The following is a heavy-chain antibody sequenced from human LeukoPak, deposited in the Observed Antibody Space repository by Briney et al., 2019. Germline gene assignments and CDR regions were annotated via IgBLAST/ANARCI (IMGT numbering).Heavy chain of an antibody. V-gene: IGHV3-23*01. CDR3: ARWGYSSSWYYFDY. CDR1: GFTFSSYA. Sequence: GGSPRLSCAASGFTFSSYAMSWVRQAPGKGLEWVSAISGSGGSTYYADSAKGRFTISRDNSKNTLYLQMNSLRAEDTAVYYCARWGYSSSWYYFDYWGQGTLVTVSS. D-gene: IGHD6-13*01. J-gene: IGHJ4*02. CDR2: ISGSGGST.